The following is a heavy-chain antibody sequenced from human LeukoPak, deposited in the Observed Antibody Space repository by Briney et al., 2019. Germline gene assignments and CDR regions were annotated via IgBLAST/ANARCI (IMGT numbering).Heavy chain of an antibody. V-gene: IGHV3-7*01. CDR1: GFTFSNYW. J-gene: IGHJ1*01. CDR2: IKTDGSEK. D-gene: IGHD3-10*01. Sequence: PGGSLRLSCEGSGFTFSNYWMGWVRQAPGKGLQWVANIKTDGSEKYYVDSVKGRFTIPRVNDKKSLYLQINSLRAEDTAVYYCARDPGGRWFGELYHDGEYFNHWGQGTLVSVSS. CDR3: ARDPGGRWFGELYHDGEYFNH.